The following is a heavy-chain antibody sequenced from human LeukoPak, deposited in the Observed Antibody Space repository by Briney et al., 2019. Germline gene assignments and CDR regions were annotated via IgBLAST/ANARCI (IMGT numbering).Heavy chain of an antibody. D-gene: IGHD3-3*01. J-gene: IGHJ4*02. Sequence: GGSLRLSCAASGFSFNKYAMSWVRQAPGKGLEWVSAISASADSTYYADSVKGRFTISRDNSKNTLFLQLNSLRAEDTAIYYCAKGLTYNFWSGPIDYWGQGTLVTVSS. CDR3: AKGLTYNFWSGPIDY. CDR1: GFSFNKYA. V-gene: IGHV3-23*01. CDR2: ISASADST.